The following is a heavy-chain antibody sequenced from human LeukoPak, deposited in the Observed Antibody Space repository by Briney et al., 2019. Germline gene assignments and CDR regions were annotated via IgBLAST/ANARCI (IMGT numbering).Heavy chain of an antibody. CDR2: IYYSGRT. CDR1: GGSISSSNYY. Sequence: SETLSLTCTVSGGSISSSNYYWGWIRQPPGKGLECIGSIYYSGRTYYKSSLKSRVTISVDTSNNQCSLELNSVTAADTAVYYCARIAYSSSTDYWGQGTLVTVSS. V-gene: IGHV4-39*07. D-gene: IGHD6-6*01. CDR3: ARIAYSSSTDY. J-gene: IGHJ4*02.